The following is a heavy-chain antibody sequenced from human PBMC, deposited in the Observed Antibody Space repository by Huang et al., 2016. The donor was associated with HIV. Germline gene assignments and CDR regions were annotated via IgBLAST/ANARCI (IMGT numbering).Heavy chain of an antibody. D-gene: IGHD3-16*01. Sequence: QVQLHQWGAGLLKPSETLSLTCAVYGGSFSGPNWTWIRQTPGKGLEWLGEINHSGRTNYSPALKRRVTISLDTSKNQFSRRLRSVTAADTAVYYCARGRGDARGFLGLDFWGQGTLVTVSS. V-gene: IGHV4-34*01. CDR1: GGSFSGPN. CDR2: INHSGRT. CDR3: ARGRGDARGFLGLDF. J-gene: IGHJ4*02.